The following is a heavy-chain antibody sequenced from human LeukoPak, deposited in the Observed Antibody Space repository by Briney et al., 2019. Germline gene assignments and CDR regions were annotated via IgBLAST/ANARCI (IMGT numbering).Heavy chain of an antibody. D-gene: IGHD2-21*01. CDR2: IYYSGST. CDR1: VGSISSYY. J-gene: IGHJ2*01. V-gene: IGHV4-59*01. Sequence: SETQSLTCTVSVGSISSYYWSWIRQPPGRGLEWIGYIYYSGSTNYNPSLKSRVTISVDTSKNQFSLKLSSVTAADTAVYYCARDIRWYIDLWGRGTLVTVSS. CDR3: ARDIRWYIDL.